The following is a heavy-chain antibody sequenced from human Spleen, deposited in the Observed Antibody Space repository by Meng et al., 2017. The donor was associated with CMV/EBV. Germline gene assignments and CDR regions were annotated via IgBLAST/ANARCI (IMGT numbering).Heavy chain of an antibody. CDR1: GFTFSSYC. V-gene: IGHV3-30*02. D-gene: IGHD6-13*01. J-gene: IGHJ4*02. CDR2: IRYDGSNK. CDR3: AKDPSIAADYYFDY. Sequence: GESLKISFAASGFTFSSYCMHWVRQAPGKGLEWVAFIRYDGSNKYYADSVKGRFTISRDNSKNTLYLQMNSLRAADTAVYYCAKDPSIAADYYFDYWGQGTLVTVSS.